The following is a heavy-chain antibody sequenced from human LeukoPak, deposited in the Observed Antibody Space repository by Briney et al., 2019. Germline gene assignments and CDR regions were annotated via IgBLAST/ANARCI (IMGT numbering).Heavy chain of an antibody. D-gene: IGHD4-17*01. Sequence: GASLRLSCAASGYTFSSYAMSWVRQAPGKGLEWVSAISGSGGSTYYADSVKGRFTISRDNSKNTLYLQMNSLRAEDTAVYYRAKSPTHPRTFDYWGQGTLVTVSS. J-gene: IGHJ4*02. CDR2: ISGSGGST. CDR3: AKSPTHPRTFDY. CDR1: GYTFSSYA. V-gene: IGHV3-23*01.